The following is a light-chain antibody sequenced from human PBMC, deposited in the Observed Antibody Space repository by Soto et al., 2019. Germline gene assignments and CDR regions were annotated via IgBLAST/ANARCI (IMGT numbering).Light chain of an antibody. V-gene: IGKV2-28*01. J-gene: IGKJ5*01. CDR2: FXS. CDR1: PGLLHSHVYNY. Sequence: DIVMTQFPVYLRVTPGEPASILXKSSPGLLHSHVYNYMDLYLQXLGXSPKXXXDFXSYRACGGPDRLSGSGSGTKVTRSSSRGETEDSGSYYCMQALQVPSTFGQVTRLDIK. CDR3: MQALQVPST.